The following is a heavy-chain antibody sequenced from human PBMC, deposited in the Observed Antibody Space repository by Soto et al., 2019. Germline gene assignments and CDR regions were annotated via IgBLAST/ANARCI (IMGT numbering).Heavy chain of an antibody. V-gene: IGHV4-39*01. J-gene: IGHJ4*02. CDR2: IYYSGST. CDR3: ARLTRGYSGYDTGG. Sequence: SETLSLTCTVSGGSISSSSYYWGWIRQPPGKGLEWIGSIYYSGSTYYNPSLKSRVTISVDTSKNQFSLKLSSVTAADTAVYYCARLTRGYSGYDTGGWGQGTLVTVSS. D-gene: IGHD5-12*01. CDR1: GGSISSSSYY.